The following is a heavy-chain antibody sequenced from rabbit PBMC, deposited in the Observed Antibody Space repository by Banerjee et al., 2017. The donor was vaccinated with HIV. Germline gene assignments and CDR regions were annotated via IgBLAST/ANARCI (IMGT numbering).Heavy chain of an antibody. Sequence: QSLEESGGGLVQPGGSLKLSCKASGFDFSNYGMCWVRQAPGKGLERIACIYNGDGSTDYVIWAKGRFSISKTSSTTVTLQMTSLTAADTATYFCARATMLLVINLWGPGSLFTVS. J-gene: IGHJ4*01. D-gene: IGHD2-1*01. CDR3: ARATMLLVINL. V-gene: IGHV1S40*01. CDR1: GFDFSNYG. CDR2: IYNGDGST.